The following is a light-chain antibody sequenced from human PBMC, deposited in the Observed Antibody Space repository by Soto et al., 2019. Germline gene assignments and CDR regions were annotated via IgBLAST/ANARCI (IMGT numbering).Light chain of an antibody. CDR2: GAS. CDR3: QQYASSTRT. Sequence: EIVLTQSPGTLSLSPGERATLSCRASQSVSSSYLAWYQQKPGQAPRLLIYGASSRATGIPDRFSGSGSGTDFTLTISRLEPEDFAVYYCQQYASSTRTFGQGTMVDIX. V-gene: IGKV3-20*01. J-gene: IGKJ1*01. CDR1: QSVSSSY.